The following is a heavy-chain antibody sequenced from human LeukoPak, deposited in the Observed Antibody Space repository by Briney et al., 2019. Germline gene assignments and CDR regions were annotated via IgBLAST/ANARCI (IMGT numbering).Heavy chain of an antibody. J-gene: IGHJ4*02. CDR2: IWYDGSNK. CDR1: GFTFSTYW. D-gene: IGHD6-19*01. V-gene: IGHV3-33*08. CDR3: ARDPGVRWLVGFDY. Sequence: GGSLRLSCTASGFTFSTYWMTWVRQAPGKGLEWVALIWYDGSNKYYADSVKGRFTISRDNSKNTLYLQMDSLRAEDTAVYYCARDPGVRWLVGFDYWGQGTLVTVSS.